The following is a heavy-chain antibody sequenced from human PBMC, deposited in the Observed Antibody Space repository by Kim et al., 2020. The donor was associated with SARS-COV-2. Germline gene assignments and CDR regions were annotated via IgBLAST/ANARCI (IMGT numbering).Heavy chain of an antibody. CDR3: AKDRPYGERDY. Sequence: TYYADSLKGRFTISRDNSKNTLYLQMNSLRAEDTAVYYCAKDRPYGERDYWGQGTLVTVSS. V-gene: IGHV3-23*01. CDR2: T. D-gene: IGHD4-17*01. J-gene: IGHJ4*02.